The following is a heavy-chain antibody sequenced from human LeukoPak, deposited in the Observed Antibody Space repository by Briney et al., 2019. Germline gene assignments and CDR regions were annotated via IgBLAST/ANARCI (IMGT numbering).Heavy chain of an antibody. CDR1: GGSFSGYY. Sequence: SETLSLTCAVYGGSFSGYYWSWIRQPPRKGLEWIGEINHSGSTNYNPSLKSRVTISVDTSKNQFSLKLSSVTAADTAVYYCARSSYPRGWFDPWGQGTLVTVSS. J-gene: IGHJ5*02. CDR3: ARSSYPRGWFDP. CDR2: INHSGST. D-gene: IGHD3-10*01. V-gene: IGHV4-34*01.